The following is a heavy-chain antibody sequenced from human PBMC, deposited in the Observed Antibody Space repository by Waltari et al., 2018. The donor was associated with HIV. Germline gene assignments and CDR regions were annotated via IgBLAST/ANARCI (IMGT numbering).Heavy chain of an antibody. J-gene: IGHJ4*02. CDR3: VGAYCSSSSCRRSGFDY. D-gene: IGHD2-2*01. V-gene: IGHV1-24*01. Sequence: QAQLLQSGPEVKRPGAAVKVSCKVSGYSVNELSMHWVRQAPGKGLEWMGGFDPEDGEIVYAQKFQGRVTLTEDTDGDFTYMRLSDLKRDDTAVYYCVGAYCSSSSCRRSGFDYWGQGTLVTVAS. CDR2: FDPEDGEI. CDR1: GYSVNELS.